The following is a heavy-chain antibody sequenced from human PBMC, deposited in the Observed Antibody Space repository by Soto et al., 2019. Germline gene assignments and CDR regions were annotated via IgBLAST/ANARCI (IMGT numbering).Heavy chain of an antibody. CDR3: AKHIGRGRRPPTPFDY. J-gene: IGHJ4*02. D-gene: IGHD6-25*01. CDR2: ISYSGSI. V-gene: IGHV4-59*08. CDR1: GGSINSFY. Sequence: SETLSLTCTVFGGSINSFYWSWIRQPPGKGLEWIGYISYSGSINYNPSLKSRVSMSVATSENKFSLKLTPLTAADTAVYYCAKHIGRGRRPPTPFDYWGQGTPVTVSS.